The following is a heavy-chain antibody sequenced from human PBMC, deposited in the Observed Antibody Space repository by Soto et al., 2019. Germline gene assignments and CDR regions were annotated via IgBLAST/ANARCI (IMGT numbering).Heavy chain of an antibody. J-gene: IGHJ6*02. CDR1: GFTFSAYY. D-gene: IGHD2-2*01. CDR3: ARGLLGEYSSSWRSAYYGMDV. Sequence: ASVKVSCKASGFTFSAYYIYWVRQAPGQGLEWNGWINPNSGGTNNAQKFQGRVTMTRDTSTSTVYMELSALISDDTAVYFCARGLLGEYSSSWRSAYYGMDVWGQGTTVTVSS. V-gene: IGHV1-2*02. CDR2: INPNSGGT.